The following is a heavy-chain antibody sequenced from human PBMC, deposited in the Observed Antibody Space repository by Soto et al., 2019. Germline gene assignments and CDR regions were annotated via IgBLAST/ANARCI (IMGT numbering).Heavy chain of an antibody. J-gene: IGHJ5*02. D-gene: IGHD5-12*01. CDR3: ARVRNLERATIGP. V-gene: IGHV4-31*03. CDR1: GGSISSGGYY. CDR2: IYYSGST. Sequence: QVQLQESGPGLVKPSQTLSLTCTVSGGSISSGGYYWTWIRQHPGKGLEWIGYIYYSGSTYYNPSLKSRVTVSVDTSKNQFSLKLSSVNAADTAVYYCARVRNLERATIGPWGQGTLVTVSS.